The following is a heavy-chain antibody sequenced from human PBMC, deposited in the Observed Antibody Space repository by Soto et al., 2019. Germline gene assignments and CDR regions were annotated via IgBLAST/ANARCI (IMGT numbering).Heavy chain of an antibody. CDR3: AKEDTSSGSLDY. CDR2: ISDSGATT. D-gene: IGHD6-19*01. J-gene: IGHJ4*02. CDR1: GFPFGENA. V-gene: IGHV3-23*01. Sequence: GGSLRLSCAASGFPFGENAMSWVRQAPGKGLEWVSGISDSGATTYYADSVRGRFTISRDNSKNTLYLQMKSLRAEDSASYYCAKEDTSSGSLDYWGQGALVTV.